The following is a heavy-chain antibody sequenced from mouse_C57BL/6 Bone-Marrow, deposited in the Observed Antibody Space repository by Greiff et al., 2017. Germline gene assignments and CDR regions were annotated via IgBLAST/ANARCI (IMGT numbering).Heavy chain of an antibody. V-gene: IGHV5-6*01. J-gene: IGHJ2*01. CDR3: ARDWDFDY. CDR1: GFTFSGYG. D-gene: IGHD4-1*01. Sequence: EVQLQQSGGDLVKPGASLKLSCAASGFTFSGYGMSWVRQTPDKSLEWVATISSGGSYTYYPDSVKDRFTISRANANNTLYLQMSSLKSEDTDMYYCARDWDFDYWGQGTTLTVSS. CDR2: ISSGGSYT.